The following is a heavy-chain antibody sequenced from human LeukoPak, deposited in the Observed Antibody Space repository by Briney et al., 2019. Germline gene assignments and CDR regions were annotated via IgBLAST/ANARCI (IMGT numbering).Heavy chain of an antibody. V-gene: IGHV3-23*01. Sequence: GGTLRLSCAASGFTFSSYGMSWVRQAPGKGLEWVSAISGSGGSTYYADSVKGRFTISRDNSKNTLYLQMNSLRAEDTAVYYCARGGCSTTSCYHFDSWGQRTLVTVSS. CDR3: ARGGCSTTSCYHFDS. J-gene: IGHJ4*02. CDR2: ISGSGGST. D-gene: IGHD2-2*01. CDR1: GFTFSSYG.